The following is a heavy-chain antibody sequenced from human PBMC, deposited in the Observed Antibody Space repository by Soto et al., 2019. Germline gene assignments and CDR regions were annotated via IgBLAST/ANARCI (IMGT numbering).Heavy chain of an antibody. J-gene: IGHJ6*02. CDR3: ARGYYGAGRQDYYYYYALDV. Sequence: QVQLVQSGAEVKKPGSSMKVSCKASGGTFSSSAISWVRQAPGQGLEWMGGVIPDLVTTNYAQKFQGRVTITADESTSTAYMVLRSLRSEDTAVYYCARGYYGAGRQDYYYYYALDVWGQGTTVTVSS. CDR2: VIPDLVTT. CDR1: GGTFSSSA. D-gene: IGHD3-10*01. V-gene: IGHV1-69*01.